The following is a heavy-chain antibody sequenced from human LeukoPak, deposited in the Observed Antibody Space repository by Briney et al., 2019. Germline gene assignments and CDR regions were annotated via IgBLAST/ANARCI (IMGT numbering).Heavy chain of an antibody. Sequence: GGSLRLSCAASGFTFSSYAMGWVRQAPGKGLEWVSAMSASGGGTYYADSVKGRFTISRDNSKNTLYLQMNSLRAEDTAVYYCAKDSSSGWYYFDYWGQGTLVTVSS. CDR2: MSASGGGT. J-gene: IGHJ4*02. D-gene: IGHD6-19*01. V-gene: IGHV3-23*01. CDR3: AKDSSSGWYYFDY. CDR1: GFTFSSYA.